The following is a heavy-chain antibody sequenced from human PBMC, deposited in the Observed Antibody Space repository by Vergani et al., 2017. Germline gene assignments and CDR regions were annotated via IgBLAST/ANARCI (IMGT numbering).Heavy chain of an antibody. CDR1: ADSISSGSYY. CDR3: ARQRPGSGWSPGDFDD. V-gene: IGHV4-39*01. J-gene: IGHJ4*02. Sequence: QLHLQESGPGLVKPSETLFLTCTVSADSISSGSYYWGWIRQPPGKSLEWIGSIYYSGLTYYNPSLKGRVAISVDTSKKQFSLKVTSVTAADTAVYFCARQRPGSGWSPGDFDDWGQGILVTVSS. D-gene: IGHD6-19*01. CDR2: IYYSGLT.